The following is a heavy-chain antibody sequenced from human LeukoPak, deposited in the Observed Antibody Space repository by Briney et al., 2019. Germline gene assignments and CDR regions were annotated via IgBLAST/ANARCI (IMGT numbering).Heavy chain of an antibody. CDR2: IYYSGST. V-gene: IGHV4-31*03. CDR3: ARALGSSGYGWFDP. CDR1: GGSISSGGYY. D-gene: IGHD3-22*01. J-gene: IGHJ5*02. Sequence: KASETLSLTCTVSGGSISSGGYYWSWIRQHPGEGLEWIENIYYSGSTYYNPSLKSRLTISVDTSKNQFSLKLSSVTAADTAVYYCARALGSSGYGWFDPWGQGTLVTVSS.